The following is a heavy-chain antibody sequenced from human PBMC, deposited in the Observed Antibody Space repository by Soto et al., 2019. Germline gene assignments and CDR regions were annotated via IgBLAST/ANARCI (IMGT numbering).Heavy chain of an antibody. Sequence: QVQLQESGPGLVKPSQTLSLTCPVSGGSISSGNSYWSWIRQHPGKGLEWIGYISYSGRTYYHPSLKSRVIISADTSKNHFSLKLSSVTAADTAVYYCARARWYGDLALYYWGQGTLVTVSS. CDR1: GGSISSGNSY. V-gene: IGHV4-31*03. CDR2: ISYSGRT. J-gene: IGHJ4*02. CDR3: ARARWYGDLALYY. D-gene: IGHD2-15*01.